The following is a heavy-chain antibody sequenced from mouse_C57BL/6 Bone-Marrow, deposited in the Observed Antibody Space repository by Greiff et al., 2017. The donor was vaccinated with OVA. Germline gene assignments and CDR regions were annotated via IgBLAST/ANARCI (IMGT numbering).Heavy chain of an antibody. CDR2: IYPGGGYT. J-gene: IGHJ4*01. CDR1: GYTFTNYW. D-gene: IGHD2-3*01. V-gene: IGHV1-63*01. CDR3: ARFLYPDYAMDY. Sequence: VKVVESGAELVRPGTSVKMSCKASGYTFTNYWIGWAKQRPGHGLEWIGDIYPGGGYTNYNEKFKGKATLTADKSSSTAYMQFSSLTSEDSAIYYCARFLYPDYAMDYWGQGTSVTVSS.